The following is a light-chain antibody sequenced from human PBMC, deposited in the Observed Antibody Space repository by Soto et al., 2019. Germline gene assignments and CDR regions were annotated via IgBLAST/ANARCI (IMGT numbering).Light chain of an antibody. CDR2: RNN. CDR1: SSNIGSNY. Sequence: QSVLTQPPSASGTPGQRVTISCSGSSSNIGSNYVYWYQQLPGTAHKLLIYRNNQRPSGVPDRFSGSKSGTSASLAISGLRSEDGSDYYCAAWDDSLSGRVFGTGTKVTVL. V-gene: IGLV1-47*01. J-gene: IGLJ1*01. CDR3: AAWDDSLSGRV.